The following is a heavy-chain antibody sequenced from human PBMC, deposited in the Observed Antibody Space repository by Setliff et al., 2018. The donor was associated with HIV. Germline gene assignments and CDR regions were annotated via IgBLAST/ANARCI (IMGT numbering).Heavy chain of an antibody. V-gene: IGHV4-31*03. Sequence: PSETLSLTCTVSGGSISSGGYYWSWIRQHPGKGLEWIGYIYYSGSTYYNPSLKSRVTMSVDTSKNQFSLKLSSVTAADTAVYYYARARGLLPYYYLDVWGKGTTVTVSS. CDR3: ARARGLLPYYYLDV. D-gene: IGHD3-10*01. CDR2: IYYSGST. CDR1: GGSISSGGYY. J-gene: IGHJ6*03.